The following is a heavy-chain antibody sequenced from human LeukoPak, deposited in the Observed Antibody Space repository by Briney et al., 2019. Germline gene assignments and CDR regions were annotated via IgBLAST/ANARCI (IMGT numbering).Heavy chain of an antibody. CDR1: GGSISSYY. J-gene: IGHJ4*02. Sequence: SETLSLTCTVSGGSISSYYRSWIRQPPGKGLEWIGYIYYSGSTNYNPSLKSRVTISVDTSKNQFSLKLSSVTAADTAVYYCARVVDGYSYGYDYWGQGTLVTVSS. CDR3: ARVVDGYSYGYDY. V-gene: IGHV4-59*01. D-gene: IGHD5-18*01. CDR2: IYYSGST.